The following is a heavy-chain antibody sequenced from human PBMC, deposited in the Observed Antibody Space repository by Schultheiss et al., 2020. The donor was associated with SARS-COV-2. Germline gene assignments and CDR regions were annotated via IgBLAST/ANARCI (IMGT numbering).Heavy chain of an antibody. CDR3: ARVGGYSYPDHFDY. Sequence: SETLSLTCAVYGGSFSGYYWSWIRQPPGKGLEWIGSIYYSGSTYYNPSLKSRVTISVDTSKNQFSLKLSSVTAADTAVYYCARVGGYSYPDHFDYWGQGTLVTVSS. D-gene: IGHD5-18*01. V-gene: IGHV4-34*01. CDR1: GGSFSGYY. CDR2: IYYSGST. J-gene: IGHJ4*02.